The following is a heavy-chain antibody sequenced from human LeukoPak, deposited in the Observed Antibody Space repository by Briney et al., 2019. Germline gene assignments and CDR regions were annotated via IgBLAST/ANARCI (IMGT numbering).Heavy chain of an antibody. CDR3: ATDYPQIFRGYSSSFVFDF. J-gene: IGHJ4*02. D-gene: IGHD6-6*01. V-gene: IGHV1-69*04. CDR2: IIPILGIA. Sequence: GSSVKVSCKASGGTFSSYGISWVRQAPGQGLEWMGRIIPILGIANYAQKFQGRVTMTEDTSTDTAYMELSSLRSEDTAVYYCATDYPQIFRGYSSSFVFDFWGQGTLVTVSS. CDR1: GGTFSSYG.